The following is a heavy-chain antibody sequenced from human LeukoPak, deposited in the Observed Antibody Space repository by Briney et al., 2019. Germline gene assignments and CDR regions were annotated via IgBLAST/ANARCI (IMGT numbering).Heavy chain of an antibody. J-gene: IGHJ6*04. CDR2: IIPVFATT. CDR3: ARDHGDIVVVPAAMPQFWDV. V-gene: IGHV1-69*06. Sequence: SVKVSCKASGGAFSRFAISWVRLAPGQGLEWMGGIIPVFATTNYALRFQGRVTITADKSTSTAYMELRSLRSDDTAVYYCARDHGDIVVVPAAMPQFWDVWGKGTTVTVSS. CDR1: GGAFSRFA. D-gene: IGHD2-2*01.